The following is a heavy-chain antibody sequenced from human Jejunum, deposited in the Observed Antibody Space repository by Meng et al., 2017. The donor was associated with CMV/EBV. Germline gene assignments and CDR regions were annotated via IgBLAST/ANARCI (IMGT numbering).Heavy chain of an antibody. Sequence: SGGTFTSFAINWLRQTPGQGFEWMGTIIPMFGAAQYSQKFTGRVSGTTNESTTTAFMELSSLRPDDTAVYYCARGPGAGTPLGFDYWGQGTLVTVSS. CDR2: IIPMFGAA. D-gene: IGHD1/OR15-1a*01. CDR1: GGTFTSFA. J-gene: IGHJ4*02. CDR3: ARGPGAGTPLGFDY. V-gene: IGHV1-69*05.